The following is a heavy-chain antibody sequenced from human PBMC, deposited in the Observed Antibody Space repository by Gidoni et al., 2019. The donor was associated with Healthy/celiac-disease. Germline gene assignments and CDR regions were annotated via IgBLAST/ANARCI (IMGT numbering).Heavy chain of an antibody. CDR1: AGTFSSYA. D-gene: IGHD3-16*01. V-gene: IGHV1-69*06. CDR3: AREFGDGGDDFDI. CDR2: IIPIFGTA. J-gene: IGHJ3*02. Sequence: QVQLLQSRPEVSKPGSSVQVSCKASAGTFSSYAISWVRQAPGQGLEWMGGIIPIFGTANYAQKFQGRVTITADKSTSTAYMELSSLRSEDTAVYYCAREFGDGGDDFDIWGQGTMVTVSS.